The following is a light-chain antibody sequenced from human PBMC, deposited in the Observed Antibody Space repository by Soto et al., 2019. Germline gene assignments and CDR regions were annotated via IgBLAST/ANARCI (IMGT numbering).Light chain of an antibody. CDR2: DAS. J-gene: IGKJ3*01. CDR1: QAINNY. V-gene: IGKV1-27*01. Sequence: DIQMTQSPSSLSASVGDRVTITCRASQAINNYLAWYQQKPGQPPKLLIYDASTLQSGVPSRFSGSGSGTDFTLTISSLQPEDVATYYCQRHNSAPPVTFGPGTKV. CDR3: QRHNSAPPVT.